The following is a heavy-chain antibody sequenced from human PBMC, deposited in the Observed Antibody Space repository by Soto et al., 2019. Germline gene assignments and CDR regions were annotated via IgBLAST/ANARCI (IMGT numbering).Heavy chain of an antibody. CDR3: AKDGHKLERLFDY. Sequence: EVQLLESGGGLVQPGGSLRLSCAASGFTFSSYAMSWVRQAPGKGLEWVSASSGSGGSTYYADSVKGRFTISRDNSTNTLYLQMNSRRAEDTDGYYCAKDGHKLERLFDYWGQGTLVTVSS. D-gene: IGHD1-1*01. V-gene: IGHV3-23*01. CDR2: SSGSGGST. J-gene: IGHJ4*02. CDR1: GFTFSSYA.